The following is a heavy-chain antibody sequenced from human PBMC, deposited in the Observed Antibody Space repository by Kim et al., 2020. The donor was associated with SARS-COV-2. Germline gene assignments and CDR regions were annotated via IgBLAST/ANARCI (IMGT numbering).Heavy chain of an antibody. CDR1: GFTFSSYG. V-gene: IGHV3-30*18. D-gene: IGHD4-17*01. CDR3: AKEHYGGNSGSAFDI. Sequence: GGSLRLSCAASGFTFSSYGMHWVRQAPGKGLEWVAVISYDGSNKYYADSVKGRFTISRDNSKNTLYLQMNSLRAEDTAVYYCAKEHYGGNSGSAFDIWGQGTMVTVSS. CDR2: ISYDGSNK. J-gene: IGHJ3*02.